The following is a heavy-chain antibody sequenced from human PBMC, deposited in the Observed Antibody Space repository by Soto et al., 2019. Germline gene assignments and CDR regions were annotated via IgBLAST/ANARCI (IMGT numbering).Heavy chain of an antibody. J-gene: IGHJ5*02. D-gene: IGHD2-21*01. CDR1: GYTFTSYD. CDR3: ARGIKYGDCSREFDP. V-gene: IGHV1-8*01. CDR2: MNPNSGNT. Sequence: QVQLVQSGAAVKKPGASVKVSCKASGYTFTSYDINWVRQATGQGLEYLGWMNPNSGNTGYVQKLQCRVTMTRDTSISTAYMELSSLLSEDTAVYYCARGIKYGDCSREFDPWGQGTLVTVSS.